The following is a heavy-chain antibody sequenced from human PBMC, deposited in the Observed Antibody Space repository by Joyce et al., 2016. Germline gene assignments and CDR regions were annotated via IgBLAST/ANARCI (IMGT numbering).Heavy chain of an antibody. CDR3: ARSFATFFDS. CDR1: GYSLTNYD. CDR2: ISGYSGST. J-gene: IGHJ4*02. Sequence: QVQLVQSGAEVKKPGASVKVSCKASGYSLTNYDINWVRQAPGQGPEWMGWISGYSGSTNYVQKFQGRVTMTTETSTNTAYMELRRLKSEDTAVYYCARSFATFFDSWGQGTLVTVSS. V-gene: IGHV1-18*01.